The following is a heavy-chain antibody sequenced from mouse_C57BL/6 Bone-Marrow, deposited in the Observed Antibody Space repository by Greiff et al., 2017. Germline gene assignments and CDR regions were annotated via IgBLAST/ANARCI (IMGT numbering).Heavy chain of an antibody. V-gene: IGHV14-4*01. CDR1: GFNIKDDY. CDR3: TMVPFDY. CDR2: IDPENGDT. J-gene: IGHJ2*01. Sequence: EVKLLESGAELVRPGASVKLSCTASGFNIKDDYMHWVKQRPEQGLEWIGWIDPENGDTEYASQFQGKATITADTSSNTAYLQLSSLTSEDTAVYYCTMVPFDYWGQGTTLTVSS. D-gene: IGHD2-2*01.